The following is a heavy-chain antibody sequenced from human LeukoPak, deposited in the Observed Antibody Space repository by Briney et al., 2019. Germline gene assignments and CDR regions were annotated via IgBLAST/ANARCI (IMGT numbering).Heavy chain of an antibody. Sequence: PSETLSLTCTVSGGSISSSSYYWGWIRQPPGKGLEWIGSIYHSGRTYYNPSLKSRVTMSVDTSKNQFSLRLSSVTAADTAVYYCARDSYCGGDCSPPGMESPIFDYWGQGTLVTVSS. D-gene: IGHD2-21*02. CDR2: IYHSGRT. CDR3: ARDSYCGGDCSPPGMESPIFDY. V-gene: IGHV4-39*02. CDR1: GGSISSSSYY. J-gene: IGHJ4*02.